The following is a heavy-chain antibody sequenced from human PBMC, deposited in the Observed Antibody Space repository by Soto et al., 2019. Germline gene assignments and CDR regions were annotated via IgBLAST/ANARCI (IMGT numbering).Heavy chain of an antibody. V-gene: IGHV3-23*01. D-gene: IGHD2-2*01. CDR1: GFTFITYA. Sequence: EVQLLDSGGGLVQPGGSLRLSCAASGFTFITYAMSWVRQAPVKGLEWVSIISGSGGSTYYPDSVKGRFTISRETSNNNLDLKMNSLRTDDTAVYYCAKLPDAQSYFVFCGQGTLVTVSS. CDR2: ISGSGGST. J-gene: IGHJ4*02. CDR3: AKLPDAQSYFVF.